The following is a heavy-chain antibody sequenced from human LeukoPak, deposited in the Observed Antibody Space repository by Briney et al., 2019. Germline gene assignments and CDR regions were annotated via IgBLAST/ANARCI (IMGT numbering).Heavy chain of an antibody. CDR2: IIPIFGTA. J-gene: IGHJ6*03. V-gene: IGHV1-69*05. D-gene: IGHD1-1*01. Sequence: SVKVSFKASGGTFSSYAISWVRQAPGQGLEWMGGIIPIFGTANYAQKFQGRVTITTDESTSTAYMELSSLRSEDTAVYYCARLPGTSYYMDVWGKGTTVTVSS. CDR1: GGTFSSYA. CDR3: ARLPGTSYYMDV.